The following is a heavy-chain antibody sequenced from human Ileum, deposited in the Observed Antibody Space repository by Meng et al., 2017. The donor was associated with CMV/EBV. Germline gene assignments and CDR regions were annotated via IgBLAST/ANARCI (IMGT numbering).Heavy chain of an antibody. CDR3: AITMVRGRLDY. CDR2: ITGSGYTT. V-gene: IGHV3-23*01. J-gene: IGHJ4*02. D-gene: IGHD3-10*01. Sequence: LSCAASGITFSNYTMSWVRQAPGKGLQWVSTITGSGYTTNYADSVKGRFTISRDNSKNTVSLEMTGLRAEDTALYYCAITMVRGRLDYWGQGSLVTVSS. CDR1: GITFSNYT.